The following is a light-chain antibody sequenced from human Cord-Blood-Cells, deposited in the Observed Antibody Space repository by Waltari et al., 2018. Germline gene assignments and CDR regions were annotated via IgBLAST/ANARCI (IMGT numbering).Light chain of an antibody. CDR3: CSYAGSSTYV. Sequence: SALTQPASVSRFHGQSITISFTGCSSDVGRSYLVSWYQQHPGKAPKLMIYEGSKRPSGVSNRFSGSKSGNTASLTISGLQAEDEADYYCCSYAGSSTYVFGTGTKVTVL. CDR1: SSDVGRSYL. CDR2: EGS. J-gene: IGLJ1*01. V-gene: IGLV2-23*01.